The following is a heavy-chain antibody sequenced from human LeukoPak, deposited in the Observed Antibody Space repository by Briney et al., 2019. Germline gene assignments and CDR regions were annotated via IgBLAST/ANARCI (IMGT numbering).Heavy chain of an antibody. CDR2: ISAYNGNT. D-gene: IGHD6-13*01. J-gene: IGHJ6*03. CDR3: ARATGYSSSWEVRYYYYYMDV. CDR1: GYTFTSYG. Sequence: GASVKVSCKASGYTFTSYGISWVRQAPGQGLEWMGWISAYNGNTNYAQKLQGRVTMTTDTSTSTAYMELRSLRSDGTAVYYCARATGYSSSWEVRYYYYYMDVWGKGTTVTVSS. V-gene: IGHV1-18*01.